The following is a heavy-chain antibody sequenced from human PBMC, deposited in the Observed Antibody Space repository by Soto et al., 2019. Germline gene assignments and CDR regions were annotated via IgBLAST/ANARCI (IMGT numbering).Heavy chain of an antibody. D-gene: IGHD3-3*01. J-gene: IGHJ4*02. V-gene: IGHV3-23*01. Sequence: GGSLRLSCAASGFTFSSYAMSWVRQAPGKGLEWVSAISGSGGSTYYADSVKGRFTISRDNSKNTLYLQMNSLRAEDTAVYYCAKGSMTIFGVVITGPFDDWGQGTLVTVSS. CDR3: AKGSMTIFGVVITGPFDD. CDR1: GFTFSSYA. CDR2: ISGSGGST.